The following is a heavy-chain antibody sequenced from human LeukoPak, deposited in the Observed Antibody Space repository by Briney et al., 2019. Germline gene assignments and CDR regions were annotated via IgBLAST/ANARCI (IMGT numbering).Heavy chain of an antibody. Sequence: GGSLRLSCAASGFTFSSYSMNWVRQAPGKGLEWVSSISSSSSYIYYADSVKGRFTISRDNAKNSLYLQMNSLRAEDAAVYYCARDLTVTTEYWGQGTLVTVSS. CDR3: ARDLTVTTEY. CDR2: ISSSSSYI. D-gene: IGHD4-17*01. V-gene: IGHV3-21*01. CDR1: GFTFSSYS. J-gene: IGHJ4*02.